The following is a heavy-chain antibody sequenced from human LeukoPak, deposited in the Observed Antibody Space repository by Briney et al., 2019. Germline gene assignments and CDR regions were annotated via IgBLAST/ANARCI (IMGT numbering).Heavy chain of an antibody. J-gene: IGHJ4*02. Sequence: PGGSLRLSCAASGFTFSYFWMSWVRQAPGKGLEWVANIKQDGSERYYVDSVEGRFTISRDNAKNSLSLQMNSLRAEDTAVYYCAVRAPAVKCNWGQGTLVTVSS. D-gene: IGHD6-19*01. CDR3: AVRAPAVKCN. CDR1: GFTFSYFW. V-gene: IGHV3-7*01. CDR2: IKQDGSER.